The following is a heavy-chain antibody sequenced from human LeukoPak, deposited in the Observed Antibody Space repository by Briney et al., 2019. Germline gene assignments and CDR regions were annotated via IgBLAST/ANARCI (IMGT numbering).Heavy chain of an antibody. CDR2: IWYDGSNK. D-gene: IGHD6-6*01. V-gene: IGHV3-33*01. CDR1: GFTFSSYG. Sequence: GGSLRLSCAASGFTFSSYGMPWVRQAPGKGLEWVAVIWYDGSNKYYADSVKGRFTISRDNSKNTLYLQMNSLRAEDTAVYYCAGGSEYSSSTGDYWGQGTLVTASS. J-gene: IGHJ4*02. CDR3: AGGSEYSSSTGDY.